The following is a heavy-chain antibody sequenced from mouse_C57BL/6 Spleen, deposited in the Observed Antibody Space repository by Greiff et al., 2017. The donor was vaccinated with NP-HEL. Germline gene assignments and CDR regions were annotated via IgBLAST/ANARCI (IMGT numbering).Heavy chain of an antibody. CDR1: GYAFSSYW. J-gene: IGHJ4*01. CDR2: IYPGDGDT. Sequence: VQLQQSGAELVKPGASVKISCKASGYAFSSYWMNWVKQRPGKGLEWIGQIYPGDGDTNYNGKFKGKATLTADKSSSTAYMQRSSLTSEDSAVYFCARTLYDYGDEGHYYYAMDYWGQGTSVTVSS. V-gene: IGHV1-80*01. D-gene: IGHD2-4*01. CDR3: ARTLYDYGDEGHYYYAMDY.